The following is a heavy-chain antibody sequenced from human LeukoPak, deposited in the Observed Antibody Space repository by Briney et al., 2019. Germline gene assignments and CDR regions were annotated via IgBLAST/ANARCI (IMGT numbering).Heavy chain of an antibody. CDR1: GFTFSSYS. Sequence: SGGSLRLSCAASGFTFSSYSMNWVRQAPGKGLEWVSYISSSSSTIYYADSVKGRFTISRDNAKNSLYLQKNSLRAEDTAVYYCARDDYDYVWGSYRYFDYWGQGTLVTVSS. V-gene: IGHV3-48*01. D-gene: IGHD3-16*02. CDR3: ARDDYDYVWGSYRYFDY. CDR2: ISSSSSTI. J-gene: IGHJ4*02.